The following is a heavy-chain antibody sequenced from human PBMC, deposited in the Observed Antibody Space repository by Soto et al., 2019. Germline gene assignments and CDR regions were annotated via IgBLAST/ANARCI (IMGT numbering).Heavy chain of an antibody. J-gene: IGHJ4*02. Sequence: GALRLSCAASGFTFSSYAMSWVRQAPGKGLEWVSAISGSGGSTYYADSVKGRFTISRDNSKNTLYLQMNSLRAEDTAVYYCAKLPLDYDSSVTDYWGQGTLVTVSS. CDR3: AKLPLDYDSSVTDY. CDR2: ISGSGGST. CDR1: GFTFSSYA. V-gene: IGHV3-23*01. D-gene: IGHD3-22*01.